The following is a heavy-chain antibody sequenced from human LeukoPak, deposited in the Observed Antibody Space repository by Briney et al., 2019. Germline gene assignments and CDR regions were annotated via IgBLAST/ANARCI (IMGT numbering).Heavy chain of an antibody. V-gene: IGHV6-1*01. CDR3: ARATSCCGGDRYAFDY. CDR2: TDYRSKWYN. CDR1: GDSVSSNSAA. D-gene: IGHD2-21*02. J-gene: IGHJ4*02. Sequence: HSQTLSLTCAISGDSVSSNSAAWNWIRQSPSRGLEWLGMTDYRSKWYNDYAVSVKSRITINPDTSKNQFSLQLNSVTPEDTAVYYCARATSCCGGDRYAFDYWGQRTLVTVSS.